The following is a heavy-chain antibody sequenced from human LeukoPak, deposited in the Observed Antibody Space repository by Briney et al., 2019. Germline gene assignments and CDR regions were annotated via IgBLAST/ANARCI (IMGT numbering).Heavy chain of an antibody. J-gene: IGHJ4*02. CDR1: GYTFSSYG. CDR3: ARRQGTTLNFDY. Sequence: ASVKVSCKASGYTFSSYGFSWVRLAPGQGLEWMGWINAYNGNTNYAQNLQGRVTMTTDTSTSTAYMELRSLRSDDTAVYYCARRQGTTLNFDYWGQGTLVTVSS. D-gene: IGHD1-1*01. V-gene: IGHV1-18*01. CDR2: INAYNGNT.